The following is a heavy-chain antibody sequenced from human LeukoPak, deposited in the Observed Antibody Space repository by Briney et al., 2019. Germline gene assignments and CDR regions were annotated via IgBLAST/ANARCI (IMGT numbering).Heavy chain of an antibody. CDR2: INPNSGGT. Sequence: GASVKVSCTASGYTFTDYYLHWVRQAPGHGLEWMGRINPNSGGTNYAQKFQGRVTMTRDTSISTAYMELSRLRSDDTAVYYCARRQIAADAFDIWGQGTMVTVSS. CDR1: GYTFTDYY. V-gene: IGHV1-2*06. CDR3: ARRQIAADAFDI. D-gene: IGHD6-13*01. J-gene: IGHJ3*02.